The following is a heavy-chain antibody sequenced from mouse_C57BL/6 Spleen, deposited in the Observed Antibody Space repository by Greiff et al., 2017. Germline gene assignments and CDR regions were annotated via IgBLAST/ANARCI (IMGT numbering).Heavy chain of an antibody. Sequence: QVQLQQSGPELVKPGASVKISCKASGYAFSSSWMNWVKQRPGTGLEWIGRIYPGDGDTNYNGKFKGKATLTADKSSSTASMLLSSLTSEDSAVYIGARFITTVVAVDYWGQGTTLTVSS. D-gene: IGHD1-1*01. CDR3: ARFITTVVAVDY. J-gene: IGHJ2*01. CDR2: IYPGDGDT. V-gene: IGHV1-82*01. CDR1: GYAFSSSW.